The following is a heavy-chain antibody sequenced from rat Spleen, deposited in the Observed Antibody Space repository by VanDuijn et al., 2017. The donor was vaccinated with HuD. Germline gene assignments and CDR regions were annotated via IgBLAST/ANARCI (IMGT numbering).Heavy chain of an antibody. Sequence: QVQLQQSRADVVKPAASVTLSCKASGYTFTDHYLHWVKQSPRQGLEWIGWIGPTNGDTNYAQKFQGKATLTVDKSASTTYFQLTSLTSEDSAVYYCARQDRLGAHWYFDLWGPGTMVTVSS. CDR2: IGPTNGDT. CDR3: ARQDRLGAHWYFDL. CDR1: GYTFTDHY. V-gene: IGHV1-32*01. J-gene: IGHJ1*01. D-gene: IGHD5-1*01.